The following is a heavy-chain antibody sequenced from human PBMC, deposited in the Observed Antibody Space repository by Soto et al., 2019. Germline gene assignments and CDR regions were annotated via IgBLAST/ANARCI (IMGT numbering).Heavy chain of an antibody. V-gene: IGHV3-30-3*01. D-gene: IGHD3-3*01. CDR2: ISNDGTNK. Sequence: QVQLEESGGGVVQPGRSLRLSCVGTGFTFSSYAMHWVRQAPAKGLEWVAVISNDGTNKYYADSVEGRITISRDNSKNTLYLQMHSLRSEDTAVHYCARGTTLAIFDYGMDVWGQGATVTVSS. CDR3: ARGTTLAIFDYGMDV. CDR1: GFTFSSYA. J-gene: IGHJ6*02.